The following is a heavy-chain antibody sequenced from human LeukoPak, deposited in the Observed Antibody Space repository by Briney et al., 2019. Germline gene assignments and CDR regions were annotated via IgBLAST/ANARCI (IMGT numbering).Heavy chain of an antibody. CDR2: MSPNSGNT. D-gene: IGHD7-27*01. Sequence: GASVKVSCKASGYTFTSYDINWVRQATEQGREWMGWMSPNSGNTGYAQKFQGRVTLTRDTSITTTYMELSNLRSEDTAVYYCVRAPPNWGFNYWGQGTLVTVSS. J-gene: IGHJ4*02. CDR1: GYTFTSYD. CDR3: VRAPPNWGFNY. V-gene: IGHV1-8*01.